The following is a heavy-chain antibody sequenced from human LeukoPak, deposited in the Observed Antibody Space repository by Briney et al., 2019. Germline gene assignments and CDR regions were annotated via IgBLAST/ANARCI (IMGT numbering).Heavy chain of an antibody. CDR3: AREPDNYYDSSGYYY. CDR2: ISSSGSTI. V-gene: IGHV3-11*04. CDR1: GFTFSDYY. D-gene: IGHD3-22*01. Sequence: GGSLRLSCAASGFTFSDYYMSWIRQAPGKGLEWVSYISSSGSTIYYADSVKGRFTISRDNAKNTLYLQMNSLRAEDTAVYYCAREPDNYYDSSGYYYWGQGTLVTVSS. J-gene: IGHJ4*02.